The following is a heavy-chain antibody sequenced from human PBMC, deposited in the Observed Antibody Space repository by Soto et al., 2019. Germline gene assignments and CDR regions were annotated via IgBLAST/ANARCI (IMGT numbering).Heavy chain of an antibody. CDR3: ARGKKGFGELLGFYGMDV. CDR1: GFTFSSYD. Sequence: EVQLVESGGGLVQPGGSPRLSCAASGFTFSSYDMHWVRQATGKGLEWVSAIGTAGNTYYPGSVKGRFTISRENAKNSLYLQMNSLRAGDTAVYYCARGKKGFGELLGFYGMDVWGQGTTVTVSS. J-gene: IGHJ6*02. D-gene: IGHD3-10*01. V-gene: IGHV3-13*01. CDR2: IGTAGNT.